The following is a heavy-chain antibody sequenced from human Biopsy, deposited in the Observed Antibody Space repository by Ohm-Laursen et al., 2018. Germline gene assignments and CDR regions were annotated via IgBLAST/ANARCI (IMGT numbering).Heavy chain of an antibody. Sequence: SQTLSLTCSVSGASVKTSGYFWAWIRQRPGKGLEWIGYISYNERTHYNPSLKNLITISGDASKNQFSLKLNSVTAADTAVYYCARGDYFDSNGYFWFDPWGQGTLVTVSS. D-gene: IGHD3-22*01. CDR1: GASVKTSGYF. CDR3: ARGDYFDSNGYFWFDP. CDR2: ISYNERT. V-gene: IGHV4-31*01. J-gene: IGHJ5*02.